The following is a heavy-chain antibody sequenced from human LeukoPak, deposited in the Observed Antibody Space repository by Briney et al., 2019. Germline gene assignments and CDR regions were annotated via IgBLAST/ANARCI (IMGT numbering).Heavy chain of an antibody. CDR2: ISGSSDTT. D-gene: IGHD5-18*01. CDR1: GFTISTYA. CDR3: ANREGGYTYDPFDY. J-gene: IGHJ4*02. Sequence: PGGSLRLSCAASGFTISTYAMSWVRQAPGRGLEWVSAISGSSDTTYYADSVKGRFTISRDNSKNTLYLQMNSLRAEDTAVYYCANREGGYTYDPFDYWGQGTLVTVSS. V-gene: IGHV3-23*01.